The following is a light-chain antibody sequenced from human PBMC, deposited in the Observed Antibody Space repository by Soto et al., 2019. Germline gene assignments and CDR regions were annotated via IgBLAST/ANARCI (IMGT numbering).Light chain of an antibody. J-gene: IGKJ4*01. Sequence: ETVMTQSPATLSVSPGERATLSCRASQSVSSNLAWYQQKPGQPPRLLVYGASTRATGIPARFSGNGSGTEFTLTISSLQSEDFAVYYCQQYNNWPPLTFGGGTKVDIK. CDR2: GAS. CDR1: QSVSSN. V-gene: IGKV3D-15*01. CDR3: QQYNNWPPLT.